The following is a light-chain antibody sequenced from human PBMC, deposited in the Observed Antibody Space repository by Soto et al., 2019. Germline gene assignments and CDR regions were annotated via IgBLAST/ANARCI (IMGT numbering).Light chain of an antibody. CDR1: TCNIEKYY. CDR3: AAWDDSMSVV. Sequence: QSVLTQPPSASGTPGQRVTISCSGSTCNIEKYYVYWYQQLPGTAPKLLIYRNNERPSGVPDRFSGSKSGTSASLAISGLRSGDEADYFCAAWDDSMSVVFGGGTQLTVL. V-gene: IGLV1-47*01. CDR2: RNN. J-gene: IGLJ2*01.